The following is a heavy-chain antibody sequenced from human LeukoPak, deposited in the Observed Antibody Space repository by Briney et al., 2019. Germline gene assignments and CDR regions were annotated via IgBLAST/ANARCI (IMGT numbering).Heavy chain of an antibody. D-gene: IGHD6-13*01. J-gene: IGHJ4*02. Sequence: PSETLSLTCTVSGGSISSGSYYWSWIRQPAGKGLEWIGRIYTSGSTNYNPSLKSRVTISVDTSKNQFSLKLSSVTAADTAVYYCARYGSSRFDYWGQGTLVTVSS. CDR1: GGSISSGSYY. CDR3: ARYGSSRFDY. CDR2: IYTSGST. V-gene: IGHV4-61*02.